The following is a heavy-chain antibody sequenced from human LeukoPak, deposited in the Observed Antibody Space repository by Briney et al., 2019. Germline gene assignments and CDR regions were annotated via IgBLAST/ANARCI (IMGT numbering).Heavy chain of an antibody. J-gene: IGHJ4*02. CDR1: GGSISSSSYY. Sequence: SETLSLTCTVSGGSISSSSYYWGWIRQPPGKGLEWIGSIYYSGSTYYNPSLKSRVTISVDTSKNQFSLKLSSVTAADTAVYYCARGEGYYDSGGYYYYFDYWGQGTLVTVSS. CDR2: IYYSGST. V-gene: IGHV4-39*01. CDR3: ARGEGYYDSGGYYYYFDY. D-gene: IGHD3-22*01.